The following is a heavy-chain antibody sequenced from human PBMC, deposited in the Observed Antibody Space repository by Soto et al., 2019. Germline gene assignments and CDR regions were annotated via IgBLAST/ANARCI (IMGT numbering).Heavy chain of an antibody. CDR3: VRENYYYGMDV. J-gene: IGHJ6*02. CDR1: GFSVSVNL. Sequence: EEQLVESGGGLVQPGGSLRLSCAASGFSVSVNLMNWVRQAPGKGLEWVSVINGAGSADYTDSVKGRFTISRDISKNTLDLQMNSLGAEDTAVYYCVRENYYYGMDVWGQGTTVTVS. CDR2: INGAGSA. V-gene: IGHV3-66*01.